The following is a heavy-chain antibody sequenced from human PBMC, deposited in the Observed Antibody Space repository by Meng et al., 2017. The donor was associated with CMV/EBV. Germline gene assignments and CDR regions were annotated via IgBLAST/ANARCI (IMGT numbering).Heavy chain of an antibody. CDR3: ARVSNLHFDY. V-gene: IGHV4-61*01. Sequence: QVQLQESGPGLVKPSENLSLTCTVCGGSVSSSSYYWSWIRQPPGKGLEWIGYIYYSGSTNYSPSFKSRVTISVDTSKNQFSLKLSSVTAADTAVYYCARVSNLHFDYWGQGTLVTVSS. D-gene: IGHD4-11*01. CDR2: IYYSGST. J-gene: IGHJ4*02. CDR1: GGSVSSSSYY.